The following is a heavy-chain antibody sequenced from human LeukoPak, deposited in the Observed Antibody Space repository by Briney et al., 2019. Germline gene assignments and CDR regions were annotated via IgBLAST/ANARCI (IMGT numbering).Heavy chain of an antibody. CDR1: GCTWSRYG. CDR2: ISASGDRP. CDR3: AKDTTPPKAGLAP. V-gene: IGHV3-23*01. J-gene: IGHJ5*02. Sequence: GGPLRLSCAASGCTWSRYGMSWVRQAPREGREWGSLISASGDRPYSAGSVKRPFTISRDNSKNTLYLQMHSLRADDTAVSYCAKDTTPPKAGLAPWGQGTLVTVSS. D-gene: IGHD1-14*01.